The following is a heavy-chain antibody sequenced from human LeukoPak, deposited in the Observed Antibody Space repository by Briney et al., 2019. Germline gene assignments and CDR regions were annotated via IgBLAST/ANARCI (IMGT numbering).Heavy chain of an antibody. V-gene: IGHV3-21*01. J-gene: IGHJ1*01. Sequence: KTGGSLRLSCAASGFTFSSYSMSWVRQAPGKGLEWVSSISTSSTYIYYADPVKGRFTISRDNAENSLYLQMNSLRAEDTALYYCARDIFPGSGYYGGPEKFQHWGQGTLVTVSS. D-gene: IGHD3-3*01. CDR2: ISTSSTYI. CDR3: ARDIFPGSGYYGGPEKFQH. CDR1: GFTFSSYS.